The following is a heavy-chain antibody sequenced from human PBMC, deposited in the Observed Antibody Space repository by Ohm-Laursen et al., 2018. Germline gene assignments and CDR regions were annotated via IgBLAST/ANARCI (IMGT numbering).Heavy chain of an antibody. Sequence: TLSLTCTVSGGSISSYYWSWIRQPPGKGLEWIGYIYYSGSTDYNPSLKSRVTISVDTSKNQFSLKLNSVTAADTAVYYCVGPSSGYHYWGQGTLVTVSS. D-gene: IGHD3-22*01. CDR1: GGSISSYY. CDR3: VGPSSGYHY. V-gene: IGHV4-59*01. J-gene: IGHJ4*02. CDR2: IYYSGST.